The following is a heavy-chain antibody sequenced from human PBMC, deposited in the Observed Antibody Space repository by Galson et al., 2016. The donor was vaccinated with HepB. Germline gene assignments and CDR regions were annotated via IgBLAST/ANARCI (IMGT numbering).Heavy chain of an antibody. CDR3: ARDSDYNVAN. Sequence: SCKASGYTFTSSGLSWVRQAPGQGLEWMGWISGYNGQTNYAQMLQGRVTVTADTSTNTAYMELRSLTSDDTAVYYCARDSDYNVANWGQGTLVTVSS. J-gene: IGHJ4*02. CDR2: ISGYNGQT. V-gene: IGHV1-18*01. CDR1: GYTFTSSG. D-gene: IGHD4-11*01.